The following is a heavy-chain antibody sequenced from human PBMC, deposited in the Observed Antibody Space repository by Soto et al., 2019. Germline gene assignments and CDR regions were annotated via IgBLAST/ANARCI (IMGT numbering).Heavy chain of an antibody. D-gene: IGHD5-18*01. CDR1: GFTFTRYG. CDR2: IWYDGSNK. V-gene: IGHV3-33*03. J-gene: IGHJ4*02. Sequence: GGSLRLSCAASGFTFTRYGMHWVRQAPGKGLEWVAVIWYDGSNKYYADSVKGRFTISRDNAKNSLYLQMNSLRAEDTALYYCAKGAGIQLWPYYFDYWGQGTLVTVSS. CDR3: AKGAGIQLWPYYFDY.